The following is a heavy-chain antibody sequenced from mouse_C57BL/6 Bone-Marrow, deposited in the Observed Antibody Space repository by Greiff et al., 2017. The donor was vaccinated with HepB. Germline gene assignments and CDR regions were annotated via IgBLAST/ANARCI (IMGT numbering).Heavy chain of an antibody. CDR3: TRRGYLAWFAY. Sequence: QVQLQQSGAELVRPGASVTLSCKASGYTFTDYEMHWVKQTPVHGLEWIGAIDPETGGTAYNQKFKGKAILTADKSSSTAYMELRSLTSEDSAVYYCTRRGYLAWFAYWGQGTLVTVSA. CDR1: GYTFTDYE. V-gene: IGHV1-15*01. D-gene: IGHD5-1*01. J-gene: IGHJ3*01. CDR2: IDPETGGT.